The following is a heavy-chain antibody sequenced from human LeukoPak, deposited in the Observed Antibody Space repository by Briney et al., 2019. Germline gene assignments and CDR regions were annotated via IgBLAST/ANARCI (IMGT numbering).Heavy chain of an antibody. CDR3: ARVWYSGSYPVDY. CDR2: ISSSGSTI. V-gene: IGHV3-11*01. D-gene: IGHD1-26*01. Sequence: GGSLRLSCAASGFTFSDYYMSWIRQAPGKGLEWVSYISSSGSTIYYADSVKGRFTISRGNAKNSLYLQMNSLRAEDTAVYYCARVWYSGSYPVDYWSQGTLVTVSS. CDR1: GFTFSDYY. J-gene: IGHJ4*02.